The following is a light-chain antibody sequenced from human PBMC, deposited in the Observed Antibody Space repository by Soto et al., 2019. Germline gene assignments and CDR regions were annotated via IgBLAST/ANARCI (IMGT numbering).Light chain of an antibody. CDR1: SSDVGGYNY. CDR3: SSYTSSSTQV. Sequence: QSVLTQPASVSGSPGQSITISCTGTSSDVGGYNYVSWYQQHPGKAPKLMIXXXXXXXXXXXXXXXGSKSGNTASLTISGXXXXXXXXXXCSSYTSSSTQVFGTGTKLTVL. CDR2: XXX. V-gene: IGLV2-14*01. J-gene: IGLJ1*01.